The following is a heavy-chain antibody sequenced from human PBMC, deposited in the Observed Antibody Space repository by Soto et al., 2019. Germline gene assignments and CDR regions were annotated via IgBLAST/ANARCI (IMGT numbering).Heavy chain of an antibody. Sequence: GGSLRLSCAASGFTVSSNYMSWVRQAPGKGLEWVSVIYSGGSTYYADSVKGRFTISRDNSKNTLYLQMNSLRAEDTAVYYCARIDSSGYCLDYWGQGTMVTVYS. CDR2: IYSGGST. D-gene: IGHD3-22*01. J-gene: IGHJ4*02. V-gene: IGHV3-53*01. CDR3: ARIDSSGYCLDY. CDR1: GFTVSSNY.